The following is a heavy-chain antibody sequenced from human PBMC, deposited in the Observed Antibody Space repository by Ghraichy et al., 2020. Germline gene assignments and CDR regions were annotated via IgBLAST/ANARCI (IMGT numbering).Heavy chain of an antibody. J-gene: IGHJ6*02. CDR2: ISYDGSNK. D-gene: IGHD2-2*01. Sequence: GGSLRLSCAASGFTFSSYGMHWVRQAPGKGLEWVAVISYDGSNKYYADSVKGRFTISRDNSKNTLYLQMNSLRAEDTAVYYCAKAIQYCSSTSCYGPGHYYYGMDVWGQGTTVTVSS. CDR1: GFTFSSYG. V-gene: IGHV3-30*18. CDR3: AKAIQYCSSTSCYGPGHYYYGMDV.